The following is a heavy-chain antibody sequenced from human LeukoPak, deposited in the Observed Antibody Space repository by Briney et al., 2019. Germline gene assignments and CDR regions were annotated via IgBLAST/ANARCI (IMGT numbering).Heavy chain of an antibody. D-gene: IGHD3-22*01. V-gene: IGHV3-33*08. CDR2: IWYDGSNK. CDR1: GFTFSTYG. CDR3: ARVGVEYYYDSSGLDY. J-gene: IGHJ4*02. Sequence: GGSLRLSCAASGFTFSTYGMHWVRQAPGKGLEWVAVIWYDGSNKYYADSVKGRSTISRDNSKNTLYLQMNSLRAEDTAVYYCARVGVEYYYDSSGLDYWGQGTLVTVSS.